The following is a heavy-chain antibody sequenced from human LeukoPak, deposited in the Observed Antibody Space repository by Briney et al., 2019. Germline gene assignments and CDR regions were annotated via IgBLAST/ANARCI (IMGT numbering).Heavy chain of an antibody. Sequence: GGSLRLSCTASGFIFSGSWMAWIRQAPGKGLEWVAIIKKDGSEKYYVDSMKGRFTISRDNAKNSLFLQMNSLRAEDTAIYYCTTDTWYSAGHWGQGTLVAVSS. CDR2: IKKDGSEK. CDR3: TTDTWYSAGH. CDR1: GFIFSGSW. J-gene: IGHJ4*02. D-gene: IGHD2-15*01. V-gene: IGHV3-7*03.